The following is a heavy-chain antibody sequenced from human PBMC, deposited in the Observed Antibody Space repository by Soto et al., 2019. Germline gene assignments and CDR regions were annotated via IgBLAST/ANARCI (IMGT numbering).Heavy chain of an antibody. J-gene: IGHJ6*02. D-gene: IGHD6-19*01. V-gene: IGHV1-69*01. CDR3: AREKVSQWLVLSYYYGMDV. CDR2: IIPIFGTA. Sequence: QVQLVQSGAEVKKPGSSVKVSCKASGGTFSSYAISWVRQAPGQGLEWMGGIIPIFGTANYAQKFQGRVTITADESTSTAYMELSSLRSEDTAVYYCAREKVSQWLVLSYYYGMDVWGQGTTVTVSS. CDR1: GGTFSSYA.